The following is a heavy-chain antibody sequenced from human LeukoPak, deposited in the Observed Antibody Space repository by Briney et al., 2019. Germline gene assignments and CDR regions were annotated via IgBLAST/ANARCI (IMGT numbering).Heavy chain of an antibody. J-gene: IGHJ3*02. Sequence: PSETLSLTCTVSGGSISSYYWSWIRQPPGKGLEWIGYIYYSGSTNYNPSLKSRVTISVDTSKNQFSLKLSSVTAADTAVYYCARDKGGGATGGDVFDIWAKGTMVTVSS. CDR1: GGSISSYY. D-gene: IGHD1-26*01. V-gene: IGHV4-59*01. CDR3: ARDKGGGATGGDVFDI. CDR2: IYYSGST.